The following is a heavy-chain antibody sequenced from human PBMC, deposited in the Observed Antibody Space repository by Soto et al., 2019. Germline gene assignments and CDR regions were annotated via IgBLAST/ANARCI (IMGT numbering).Heavy chain of an antibody. D-gene: IGHD6-13*01. CDR1: GGSISSYY. J-gene: IGHJ4*02. CDR3: ARVGAAAAPGYFDY. CDR2: IFDSGST. Sequence: PSETLSLTCTVPGGSISSYYWSWIRQPPGKGLEWIGNIFDSGSTNYNPSLKSRVTISVDTSKNQFSLKVRSVTAADTAVYYCARVGAAAAPGYFDYWSQGTLVTVSS. V-gene: IGHV4-59*01.